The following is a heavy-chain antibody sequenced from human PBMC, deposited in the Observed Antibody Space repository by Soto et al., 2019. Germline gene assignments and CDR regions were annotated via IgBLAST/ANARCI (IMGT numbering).Heavy chain of an antibody. Sequence: QVQLVESGGGVVQPGRSLRLSCAASGFTFSSYAMHWVRQAPGKGLEWVAVISYDGSNKYYADSVKGRFTISRDNSKHPLYLQMNSLRAEDTAVYYCARGDYDFWSGPDYWGQGTLVTVSS. CDR2: ISYDGSNK. CDR1: GFTFSSYA. V-gene: IGHV3-30-3*01. D-gene: IGHD3-3*01. CDR3: ARGDYDFWSGPDY. J-gene: IGHJ4*02.